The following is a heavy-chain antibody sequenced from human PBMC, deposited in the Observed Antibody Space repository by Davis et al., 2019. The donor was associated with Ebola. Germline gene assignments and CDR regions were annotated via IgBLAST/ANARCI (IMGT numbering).Heavy chain of an antibody. J-gene: IGHJ4*02. CDR3: ARVGPEQYRY. V-gene: IGHV4-59*12. Sequence: MPSETLSLTCTVPGGSTSSYYWSWIRQPPGKGLEWIGYIYYSGSTNYNPSLKSRVTISVDTSKNQFSLKLSSVTAADTAVYYCARVGPEQYRYWRQGTLVAVSS. CDR2: IYYSGST. CDR1: GGSTSSYY. D-gene: IGHD2-2*01.